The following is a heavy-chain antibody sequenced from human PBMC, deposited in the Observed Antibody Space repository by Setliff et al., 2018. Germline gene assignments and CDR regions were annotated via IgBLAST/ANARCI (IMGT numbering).Heavy chain of an antibody. CDR1: GGSISGGRYY. CDR2: IYTSGST. Sequence: SETLSLTCTGSGGSISGGRYYWSWIRQPAGKGLEWIGHIYTSGSTNYNPSLKSRVTISVDTSKNQFSLKLISVTSADTAVYWCARDRRITVIRGVMTSFDPWGQGTLVTVSS. V-gene: IGHV4-61*09. D-gene: IGHD3-10*01. J-gene: IGHJ5*02. CDR3: ARDRRITVIRGVMTSFDP.